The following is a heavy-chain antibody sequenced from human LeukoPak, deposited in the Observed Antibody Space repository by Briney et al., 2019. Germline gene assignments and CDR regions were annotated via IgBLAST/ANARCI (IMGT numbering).Heavy chain of an antibody. V-gene: IGHV3-30*18. CDR1: GFNLNSYG. CDR2: ISFDRRNK. J-gene: IGHJ4*02. Sequence: GRSLRLSCEASGFNLNSYGIHWVRQAPGKGLEWVAGISFDRRNKYYADSIKGRFTISRENFDNRFYLQMSSPRSEDTAVYYCAKDRSGGKMHYFDYWGQGTLVTVSS. D-gene: IGHD1-26*01. CDR3: AKDRSGGKMHYFDY.